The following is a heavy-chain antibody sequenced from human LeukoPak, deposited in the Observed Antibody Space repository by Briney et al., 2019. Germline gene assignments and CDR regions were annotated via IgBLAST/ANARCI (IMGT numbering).Heavy chain of an antibody. Sequence: SSETLSLTCAVYGGSFSGYYWSWIRQPPGKGLEWIGEINHSGSTNYNPSLKSRVTISVDTSKNQFSLKLSSVTAADTAVYYCARDHDPYYGDYFNIGYWGQGTLVTVSS. CDR2: INHSGST. CDR3: ARDHDPYYGDYFNIGY. D-gene: IGHD4-17*01. CDR1: GGSFSGYY. V-gene: IGHV4-34*01. J-gene: IGHJ4*02.